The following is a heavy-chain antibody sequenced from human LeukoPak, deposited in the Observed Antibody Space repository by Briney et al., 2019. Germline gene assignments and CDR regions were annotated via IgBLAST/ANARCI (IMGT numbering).Heavy chain of an antibody. D-gene: IGHD1-26*01. CDR1: GYSFTSYY. Sequence: GASVKVSCKASGYSFTSYYMHWVRQAPGQGLEWMGLINPSGSSTTYAQKFQGRVTMTRDMFTSTDYMELTSLTSDVTAVYYCARDNSVGETAWWFDPWGQGTLVTVSS. CDR3: ARDNSVGETAWWFDP. CDR2: INPSGSST. J-gene: IGHJ5*02. V-gene: IGHV1-46*01.